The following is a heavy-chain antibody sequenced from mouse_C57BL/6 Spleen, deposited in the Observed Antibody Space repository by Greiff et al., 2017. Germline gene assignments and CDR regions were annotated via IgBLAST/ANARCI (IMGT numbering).Heavy chain of an antibody. Sequence: VQLQQSGAELVRPGASVTLSCKASGYTFTDYEMHWVKQTPVHGLEWIGAIDPETGGTAYNPTFKGTAILPAAKSSSPADMERRSLAAEDSAVYYCTRGVLRHYLDYWGQGTTLTVSS. J-gene: IGHJ2*01. CDR2: IDPETGGT. CDR1: GYTFTDYE. D-gene: IGHD1-1*01. V-gene: IGHV1-15*01. CDR3: TRGVLRHYLDY.